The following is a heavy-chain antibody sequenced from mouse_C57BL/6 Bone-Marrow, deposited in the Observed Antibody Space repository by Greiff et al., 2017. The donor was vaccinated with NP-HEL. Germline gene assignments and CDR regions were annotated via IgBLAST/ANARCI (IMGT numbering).Heavy chain of an antibody. CDR3: AREGYYGSSPYWYCDV. J-gene: IGHJ1*03. CDR1: GYTFTSYW. V-gene: IGHV1-50*01. CDR2: IDPSDSYT. D-gene: IGHD1-1*01. Sequence: VQLQQPGAELVKPGASVKLSCKASGYTFTSYWMQWVKQRPGQGLEWIGEIDPSDSYTNYNQKFKGKATLTVDTSSSTAYMQLSSLTSEDSAVYYCAREGYYGSSPYWYCDVWGTGTTVTVSS.